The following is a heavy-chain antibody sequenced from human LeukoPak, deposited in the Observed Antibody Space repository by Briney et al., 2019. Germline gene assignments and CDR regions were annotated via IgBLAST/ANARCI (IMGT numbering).Heavy chain of an antibody. Sequence: GASVKVSCKVSGGTFSSYAISWVRQAPGQGLERMGGIIPIFGTANYAQKFQGRVTITTDESTSTAYMELSSLRSEDTAVYYCARSREEEVISAFDIWGQGTMVTVSS. V-gene: IGHV1-69*05. CDR3: ARSREEEVISAFDI. J-gene: IGHJ3*02. CDR2: IIPIFGTA. CDR1: GGTFSSYA. D-gene: IGHD3-10*01.